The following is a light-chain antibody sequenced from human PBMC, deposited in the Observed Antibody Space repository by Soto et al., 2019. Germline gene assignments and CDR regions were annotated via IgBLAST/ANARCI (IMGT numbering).Light chain of an antibody. Sequence: DVVMSQSPLSLRVILGKPTSLSCSSVRSLVTPDGITYLNWFHQRPGQSPRRLINRVYRRDSGVTDRFSGSGSGTDFTLKISRVEAEDVGVYYCMPGTSWPWTFGQGTKVEIK. CDR1: RSLVTPDGITY. J-gene: IGKJ1*01. CDR3: MPGTSWPWT. CDR2: RVY. V-gene: IGKV2-30*01.